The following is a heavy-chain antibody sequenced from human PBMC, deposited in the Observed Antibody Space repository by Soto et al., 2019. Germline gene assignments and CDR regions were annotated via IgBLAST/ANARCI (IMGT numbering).Heavy chain of an antibody. J-gene: IGHJ6*02. CDR1: GGSISSYY. CDR2: IYYSGST. CDR3: ARLGVADYDILTGYRGGYYYYYGMDV. V-gene: IGHV4-59*01. Sequence: SETLSLTCSVSGGSISSYYWIWIRQPPGEGLEWIGYIYYSGSTNYNPSLKSRVTISVDTSKNQFSLKLSSVTAADTAVYYCARLGVADYDILTGYRGGYYYYYGMDVWGQGTTVTVSS. D-gene: IGHD3-9*01.